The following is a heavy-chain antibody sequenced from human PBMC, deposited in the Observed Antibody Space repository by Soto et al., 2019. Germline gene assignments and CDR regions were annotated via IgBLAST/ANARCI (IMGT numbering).Heavy chain of an antibody. CDR2: IVVGSGNT. D-gene: IGHD3-3*01. J-gene: IGHJ4*02. Sequence: ASVKVSCKASGFTFTSSAMQWVRQARGQRLEWIGWIVVGSGNTNYAQKFQERVTITRDMSTSTAYMELSSLRSEDTAVYYCAAVSYYDFWSGSNYYFDYWGQGTLVTVSS. CDR3: AAVSYYDFWSGSNYYFDY. CDR1: GFTFTSSA. V-gene: IGHV1-58*02.